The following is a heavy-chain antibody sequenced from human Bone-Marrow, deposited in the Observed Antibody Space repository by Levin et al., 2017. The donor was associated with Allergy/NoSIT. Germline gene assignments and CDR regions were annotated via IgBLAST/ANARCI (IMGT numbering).Heavy chain of an antibody. Sequence: QPGGSLRLSCAASGFTFSSYGMHWVRQAPGKGLEWVAVIWYDGSNKYYADSVKGRFTISRDNSKNTLYLQMNSLRAEDTAVYYCAREGLAARIHDYWGQGTLVTVSS. CDR1: GFTFSSYG. V-gene: IGHV3-33*01. J-gene: IGHJ4*02. D-gene: IGHD6-13*01. CDR3: AREGLAARIHDY. CDR2: IWYDGSNK.